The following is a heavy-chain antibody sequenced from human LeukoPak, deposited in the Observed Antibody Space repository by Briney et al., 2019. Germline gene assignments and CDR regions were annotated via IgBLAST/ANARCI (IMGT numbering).Heavy chain of an antibody. CDR2: ISYDGSNK. D-gene: IGHD1-26*01. J-gene: IGHJ4*02. Sequence: GGSLRLSCAASGFTFSSYAMHWVRQAPGKGLEWVAVISYDGSNKYYADSVKGRFTISRDNSKNTLYLQMNSLRAEDTAVYYCARDPSGSYYGALFDYWGQGTLVTVSS. CDR3: ARDPSGSYYGALFDY. CDR1: GFTFSSYA. V-gene: IGHV3-30-3*01.